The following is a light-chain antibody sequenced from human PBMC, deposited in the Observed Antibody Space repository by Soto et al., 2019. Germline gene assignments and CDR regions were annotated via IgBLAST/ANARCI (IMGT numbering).Light chain of an antibody. V-gene: IGKV3-20*01. CDR3: QQYGSSGT. Sequence: EIVMTQSPATLSVSPGERATLSCRASQSVSSNLAWYQRKPGQAPRLLIYGASSRATGIPDRFSGSGSGTDFTLTISRLEPEDFAVYYCQQYGSSGTFGQGTKVDIK. CDR1: QSVSSN. J-gene: IGKJ1*01. CDR2: GAS.